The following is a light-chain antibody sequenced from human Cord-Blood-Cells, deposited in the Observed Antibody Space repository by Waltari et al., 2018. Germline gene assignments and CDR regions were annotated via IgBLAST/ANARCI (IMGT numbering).Light chain of an antibody. CDR1: SSAVGVYNS. Sequence: QSALTQPPSVSGPPGQSVTISCTGTSSAVGVYNSFFWYQQPPGKAPKLMLYDVSKRPSGVPDRFSGSKSGNTASLTISGLQAADEADYYCCSYAGSYTRVFGGGTKLTVL. V-gene: IGLV2-11*01. J-gene: IGLJ3*02. CDR2: DVS. CDR3: CSYAGSYTRV.